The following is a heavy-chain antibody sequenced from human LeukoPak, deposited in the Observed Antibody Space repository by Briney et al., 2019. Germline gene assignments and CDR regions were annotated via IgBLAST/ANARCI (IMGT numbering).Heavy chain of an antibody. J-gene: IGHJ4*02. D-gene: IGHD7-27*01. CDR3: AKDGGLWVSAHWGDS. CDR2: ISGSDGNT. Sequence: GGSLRLSCAASGFTFSRYAMSWVRQAPGKGLEWISAISGSDGNTYYADSVKGRFTVSRDNSKNTPFLQMNSLRAEDTAVYYCAKDGGLWVSAHWGDSWGRGTLVTVSS. CDR1: GFTFSRYA. V-gene: IGHV3-23*01.